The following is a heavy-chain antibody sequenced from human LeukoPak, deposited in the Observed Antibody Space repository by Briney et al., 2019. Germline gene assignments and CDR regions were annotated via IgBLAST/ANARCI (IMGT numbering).Heavy chain of an antibody. Sequence: SETLSLTCTVSGGSINSSSFYWGWIRQPPGKGLEWIGSIYYTGSTYYSPSLKSRVTISLDTSKNQFSLKLSSVTAADTAVFYCASPRSSPDAFDIWGQGTLVTVSS. CDR3: ASPRSSPDAFDI. CDR1: GGSINSSSFY. J-gene: IGHJ3*02. CDR2: IYYTGST. V-gene: IGHV4-39*07.